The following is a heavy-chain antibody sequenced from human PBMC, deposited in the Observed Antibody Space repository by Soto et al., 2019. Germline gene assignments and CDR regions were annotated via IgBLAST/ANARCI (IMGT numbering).Heavy chain of an antibody. Sequence: QVQLVESGGGVVQPGRSLRLSCVVSGITFSSYGMHWVRQAPGKGLEWVAVISYDGSNKHYVDSVKGRFTISRDNSKNTLYVPTNRQRAEDTDVFYCAKERGCRYVYGFDVWGQGTTVTVSS. J-gene: IGHJ6*02. D-gene: IGHD5-18*01. CDR2: ISYDGSNK. V-gene: IGHV3-30*18. CDR3: AKERGCRYVYGFDV. CDR1: GITFSSYG.